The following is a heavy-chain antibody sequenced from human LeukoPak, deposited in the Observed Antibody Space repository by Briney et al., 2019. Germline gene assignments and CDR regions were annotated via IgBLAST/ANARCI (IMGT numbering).Heavy chain of an antibody. J-gene: IGHJ4*02. CDR1: GGAFSSYA. V-gene: IGHV1-69*01. CDR2: IIPIFGTA. Sequence: SVKVSCKASGGAFSSYAISWVRQAPGQGLEWMGGIIPIFGTANHAQKFQGRVTITADESTSTAYMELSSLRSEDTAVYYCARDSSSTTATIGNWGQGTLVTVSS. CDR3: ARDSSSTTATIGN. D-gene: IGHD4-17*01.